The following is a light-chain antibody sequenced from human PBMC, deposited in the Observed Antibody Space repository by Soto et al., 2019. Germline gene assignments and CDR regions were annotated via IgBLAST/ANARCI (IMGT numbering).Light chain of an antibody. CDR3: QHYNSYSEA. J-gene: IGKJ1*01. Sequence: DIQMTQSPSTLSGSVGDRVTITCGASQTISSWLAWYQQKPGKAPKLLIYKASTLKSGVPSRFSGSGSGTEFTLTISSLQTDDFATYYCQHYNSYSEAFGHGTKVDIK. CDR1: QTISSW. V-gene: IGKV1-5*03. CDR2: KAS.